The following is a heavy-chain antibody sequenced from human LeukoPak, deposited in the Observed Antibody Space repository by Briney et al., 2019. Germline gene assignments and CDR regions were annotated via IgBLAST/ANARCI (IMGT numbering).Heavy chain of an antibody. V-gene: IGHV3-23*01. J-gene: IGHJ4*02. D-gene: IGHD5-24*01. CDR2: FDASSGST. CDR1: GFTFSSYA. Sequence: GGSLRLSCAGSGFTFSSYAMNWVRPAPGKGLEWISSFDASSGSTYYADSVKGRFTISRDNSKNTLYLEMNSLRVDDTAVYYCAKDPFMAAGHYFDYWGQGTLVTVSS. CDR3: AKDPFMAAGHYFDY.